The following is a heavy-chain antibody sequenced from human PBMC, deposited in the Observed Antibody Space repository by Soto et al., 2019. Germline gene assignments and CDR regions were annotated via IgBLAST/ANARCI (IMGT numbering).Heavy chain of an antibody. CDR1: GFTFSSYG. D-gene: IGHD6-19*01. V-gene: IGHV3-30*18. CDR3: AKDRMRWLHNRDAFDI. Sequence: GGSLRLSCAASGFTFSSYGMHWVRQAPGKGLEWVAVISYDGSNKYYADSVKGRFTISRDNSKNTLYLQMNSLRAEDTAVYYCAKDRMRWLHNRDAFDIWGQGTMVTVSS. J-gene: IGHJ3*02. CDR2: ISYDGSNK.